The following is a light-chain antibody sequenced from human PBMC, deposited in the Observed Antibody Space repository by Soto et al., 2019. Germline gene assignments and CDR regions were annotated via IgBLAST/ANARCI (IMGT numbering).Light chain of an antibody. Sequence: QSVLTQPPSVSGAPGQRVTISCTGSSSNIGAGYDVHWYQQLPGMAPKLLIYGNNGRPSGVPDRFSGSKSGTSASLAITGLQAEDEADYYCQSYDSRLSPHYVFGTGTKVTVL. CDR3: QSYDSRLSPHYV. CDR2: GNN. CDR1: SSNIGAGYD. J-gene: IGLJ1*01. V-gene: IGLV1-40*01.